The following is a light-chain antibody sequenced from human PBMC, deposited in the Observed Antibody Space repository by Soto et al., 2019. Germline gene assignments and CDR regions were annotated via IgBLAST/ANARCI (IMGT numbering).Light chain of an antibody. V-gene: IGLV1-44*01. J-gene: IGLJ1*01. Sequence: QAVVTQPPSASGTPGQRVTISCSGSSSNIGRNTVNWYQQLPGTAPKRLIYSNSQRPSGVPDRFSGSKSGTSASLAISGLQSEDEADYYCAAWDDSLNGSYVFGTGTQLTVL. CDR1: SSNIGRNT. CDR2: SNS. CDR3: AAWDDSLNGSYV.